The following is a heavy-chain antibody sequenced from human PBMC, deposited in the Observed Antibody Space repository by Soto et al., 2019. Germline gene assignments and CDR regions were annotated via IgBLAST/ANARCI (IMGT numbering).Heavy chain of an antibody. Sequence: ASVKVSCKASGYTFTSYGITWVRQAPGQGLEWMGWISAHNGDTTYAQKFQGRVTMTTDTSTRTAYMELRSLRSDDTAVYFCARVRLLLFDYWGQGTLVTVPS. CDR1: GYTFTSYG. CDR3: ARVRLLLFDY. D-gene: IGHD3-10*01. V-gene: IGHV1-18*04. CDR2: ISAHNGDT. J-gene: IGHJ4*02.